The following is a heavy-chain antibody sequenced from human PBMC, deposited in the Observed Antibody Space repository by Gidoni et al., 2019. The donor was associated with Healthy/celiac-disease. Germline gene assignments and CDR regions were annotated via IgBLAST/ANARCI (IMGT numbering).Heavy chain of an antibody. J-gene: IGHJ4*02. CDR1: GFTFSSYA. CDR3: ANAHHPRHYSSSSEDDY. CDR2: ISGSGGST. V-gene: IGHV3-23*01. Sequence: EVQLLESGGGLVQPGGSLRLSCAASGFTFSSYAMSWVRQAPGKGLEWVSAISGSGGSTYYADSVKGRFTISRDNSKNTLYLQMNSLRAEDTAVYYCANAHHPRHYSSSSEDDYWGQGTLVTVSS. D-gene: IGHD6-6*01.